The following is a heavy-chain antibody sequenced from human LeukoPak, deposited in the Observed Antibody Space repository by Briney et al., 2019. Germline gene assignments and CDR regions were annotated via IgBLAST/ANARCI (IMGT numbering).Heavy chain of an antibody. D-gene: IGHD3-3*01. CDR1: GFTFTGYY. V-gene: IGHV1-2*06. Sequence: ASVNVSCKTSGFTFTGYYVHWIRQAPGQGLEWMGRINPNSGETIYTERFQGRVTMTRDTSISTAYMELSSLRSDDTAVYYCARDLVGGIWSAGFWGQGSLVTVSS. CDR2: INPNSGET. J-gene: IGHJ4*02. CDR3: ARDLVGGIWSAGF.